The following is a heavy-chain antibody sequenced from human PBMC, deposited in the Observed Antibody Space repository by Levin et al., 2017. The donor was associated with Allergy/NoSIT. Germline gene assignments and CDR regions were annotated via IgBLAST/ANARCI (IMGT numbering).Heavy chain of an antibody. J-gene: IGHJ4*02. Sequence: GGSLRLSCAASGFTFSSSWMHWVRQAPGKGLVWVSRIKTDGSITDYADSVKGRFTISRDNAKNTLYLQMNSLRAEDTAVYYCARGLTPGYGRFDYWGQGTLVTVSS. V-gene: IGHV3-74*01. D-gene: IGHD1-26*01. CDR3: ARGLTPGYGRFDY. CDR1: GFTFSSSW. CDR2: IKTDGSIT.